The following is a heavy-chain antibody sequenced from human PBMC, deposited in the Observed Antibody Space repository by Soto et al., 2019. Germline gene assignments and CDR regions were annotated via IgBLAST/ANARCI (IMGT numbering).Heavy chain of an antibody. CDR2: IYYSGST. CDR3: ARQGQQGQFDP. J-gene: IGHJ5*02. CDR1: GGSISSYY. V-gene: IGHV4-59*08. D-gene: IGHD6-13*01. Sequence: SETLSLTCTVSGGSISSYYWSWIRQPPGKGLEWIGYIYYSGSTNYNPSLKSRVTISVDTSKNQFSLKLSSVTAADTAVYYCARQGQQGQFDPWGQGTLVTVSS.